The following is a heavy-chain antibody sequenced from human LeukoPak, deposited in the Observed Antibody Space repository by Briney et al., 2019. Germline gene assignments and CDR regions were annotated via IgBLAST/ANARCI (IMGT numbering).Heavy chain of an antibody. V-gene: IGHV1-2*02. Sequence: AASVKVSCKASGYTLTGYYLHWVRQAPGQGLEWMGWINPNTGDTHSAQKFQGRITMTSDTAISTAYVDLSRLRSDDTAVYYCARDRVGSGWPRPYYFEVWGQGTLVTVSS. CDR1: GYTLTGYY. CDR3: ARDRVGSGWPRPYYFEV. J-gene: IGHJ4*02. D-gene: IGHD6-19*01. CDR2: INPNTGDT.